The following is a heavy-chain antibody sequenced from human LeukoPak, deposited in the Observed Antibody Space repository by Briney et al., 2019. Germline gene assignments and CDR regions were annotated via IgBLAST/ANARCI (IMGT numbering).Heavy chain of an antibody. J-gene: IGHJ4*02. CDR2: ISAYNGNT. Sequence: ASVKVSCKASGGTFSSYAISWVRQAPGQGLEWMGWISAYNGNTNYAQKLQGRVTMTTDTSTSTAYMELRSLRSDDTAVYYCARVTGRAVDYWGQGTLVTVSS. CDR3: ARVTGRAVDY. CDR1: GGTFSSYA. D-gene: IGHD1-14*01. V-gene: IGHV1-18*01.